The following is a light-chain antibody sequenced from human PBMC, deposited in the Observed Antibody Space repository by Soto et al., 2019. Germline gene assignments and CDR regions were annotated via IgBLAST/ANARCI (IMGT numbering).Light chain of an antibody. CDR1: SSDVGGYNY. J-gene: IGLJ1*01. Sequence: QSALTQPRSVSGSPGQSVTISCTGTSSDVGGYNYVSWYQQHPGKAPQLMIYDVSKRPSGVPDRFSGSKSGNTASLTISGLQAEDEADYSCCSYAGSSYVFGTGPKLTVL. CDR2: DVS. CDR3: CSYAGSSYV. V-gene: IGLV2-11*01.